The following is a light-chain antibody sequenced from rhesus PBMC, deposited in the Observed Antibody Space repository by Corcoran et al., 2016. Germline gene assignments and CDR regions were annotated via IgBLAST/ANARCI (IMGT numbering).Light chain of an antibody. CDR3: QHYYRTPYS. CDR1: QGITND. CDR2: AAS. J-gene: IGKJ2*01. V-gene: IGKV1-33*02. Sequence: DIQMTQSPSSLSASVGDRVTITCRASQGITNDLAWYQQKPGETPKLLIYAASSLQSGIPSRFSGCGSGTDFTLTISSLQSEDFATYYCQHYYRTPYSFGQGTKVEIK.